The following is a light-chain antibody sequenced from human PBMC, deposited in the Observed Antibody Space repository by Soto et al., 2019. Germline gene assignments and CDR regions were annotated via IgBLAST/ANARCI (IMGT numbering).Light chain of an antibody. CDR2: DVS. CDR1: SSDVGGYHY. V-gene: IGLV2-14*01. Sequence: QSVLTQPASVSGSPGQPITISCTGTSSDVGGYHYVSWYQQHPGKVPKLMIYDVSNRPSGVSNRFSGSKSGNTASLTISGLQAEDEADYYCSSYTSSGTLIFGGGTKVTVL. J-gene: IGLJ2*01. CDR3: SSYTSSGTLI.